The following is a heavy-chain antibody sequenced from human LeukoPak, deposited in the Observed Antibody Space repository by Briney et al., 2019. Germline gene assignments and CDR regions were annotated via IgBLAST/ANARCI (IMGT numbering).Heavy chain of an antibody. J-gene: IGHJ5*02. CDR3: ARGDTAMARRARWFDP. Sequence: GGSLRLSCAASGFTFSSYSMNWVRQAPGKGLEWVSSISSSSSYIYYADSVKGRFTISRDNAKNSLYLQMNSLRAEDTAVYYCARGDTAMARRARWFDPWGQGTLVTVSS. D-gene: IGHD5-18*01. CDR2: ISSSSSYI. V-gene: IGHV3-21*01. CDR1: GFTFSSYS.